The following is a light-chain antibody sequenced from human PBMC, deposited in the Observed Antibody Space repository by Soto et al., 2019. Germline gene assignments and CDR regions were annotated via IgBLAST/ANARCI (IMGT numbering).Light chain of an antibody. Sequence: QSALTQPRSVSGSPGQSVTISCTGTSSDVGGYNYVSWYQQHPGKAPKLMIYDVSNRPSGVPDRFSGSKSGNAASLTISGLQAEDEADYYCCSYAGSYKWVFGGGTKVTVL. CDR1: SSDVGGYNY. CDR3: CSYAGSYKWV. V-gene: IGLV2-11*01. CDR2: DVS. J-gene: IGLJ3*02.